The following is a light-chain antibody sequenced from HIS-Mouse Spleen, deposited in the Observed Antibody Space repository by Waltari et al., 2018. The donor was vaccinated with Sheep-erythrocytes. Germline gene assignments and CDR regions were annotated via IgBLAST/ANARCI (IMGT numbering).Light chain of an antibody. V-gene: IGLV3-1*01. Sequence: SYELTQPPSVSVSPGQTASIPCSGDKLGDKYACWYQQKPGQSPVLVIYQDSKRPSGIPGRFCGSNSGNTATLTISGTQAMDEADYYCQAWDSSTAWNVVFGGGTKLTVL. J-gene: IGLJ2*01. CDR2: QDS. CDR3: QAWDSSTAWNVV. CDR1: KLGDKY.